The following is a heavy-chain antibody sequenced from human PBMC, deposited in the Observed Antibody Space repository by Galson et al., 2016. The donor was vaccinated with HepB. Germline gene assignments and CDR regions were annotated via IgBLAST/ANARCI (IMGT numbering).Heavy chain of an antibody. V-gene: IGHV3-23*01. J-gene: IGHJ4*02. Sequence: SLRLSCAASGFTFSTYAMTWVRQAPGKGPEWVSTISRGGRSKFYSDSMKGRFTISRDNSKNTVFLEMNSLNAEDTAVYYCAKEGPVWVDFWSGYYLDYGGQGIQVTVSS. CDR3: AKEGPVWVDFWSGYYLDY. CDR1: GFTFSTYA. D-gene: IGHD3-3*01. CDR2: ISRGGRSK.